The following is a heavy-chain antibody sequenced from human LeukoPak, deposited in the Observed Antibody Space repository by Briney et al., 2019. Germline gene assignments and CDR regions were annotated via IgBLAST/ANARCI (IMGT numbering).Heavy chain of an antibody. Sequence: GGSLRLSCAASGFTFSNYWMSWVRQAPGRGLEWVANIKKDGSEKYYVDSVKGRFTISRDNAKNSLYLQMNSLRAEDTAVYYCVRDPQGVTSIYRGQGTLVTVPS. CDR3: VRDPQGVTSIY. J-gene: IGHJ4*02. D-gene: IGHD2-21*02. CDR1: GFTFSNYW. CDR2: IKKDGSEK. V-gene: IGHV3-7*05.